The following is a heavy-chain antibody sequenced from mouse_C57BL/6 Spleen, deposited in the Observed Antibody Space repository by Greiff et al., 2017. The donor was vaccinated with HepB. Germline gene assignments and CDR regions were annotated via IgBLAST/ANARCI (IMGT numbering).Heavy chain of an antibody. CDR1: GYTFTDYY. D-gene: IGHD4-1*01. Sequence: QVQLQQSGAELVRPGASVKLSCKASGYTFTDYYINWVKQRPGQGLEWIARIYPGSGNTYYNEKFKGKATLTAEKSSSTAYMQLSSLTSEDSAVYFCARLESSNWAMDYWGQGTSVTVSS. J-gene: IGHJ4*01. CDR3: ARLESSNWAMDY. V-gene: IGHV1-76*01. CDR2: IYPGSGNT.